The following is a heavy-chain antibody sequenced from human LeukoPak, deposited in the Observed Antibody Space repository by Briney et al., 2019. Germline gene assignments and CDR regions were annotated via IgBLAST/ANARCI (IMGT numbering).Heavy chain of an antibody. CDR1: GSTFSSYA. CDR3: ARHHPGIAVAGSDYYYYMDV. Sequence: SVKVSCKASGSTFSSYAISWVRQAPGQGLEWMGGIIPIFGTANYAQKFQGRVTITTDESTSTAYMELSSLRSEDTAVYYCARHHPGIAVAGSDYYYYMDVWGKGTTVTVSS. V-gene: IGHV1-69*05. CDR2: IIPIFGTA. D-gene: IGHD6-19*01. J-gene: IGHJ6*03.